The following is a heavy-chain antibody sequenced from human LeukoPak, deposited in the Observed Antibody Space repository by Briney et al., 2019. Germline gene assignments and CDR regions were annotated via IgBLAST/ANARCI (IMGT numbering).Heavy chain of an antibody. CDR2: INPSGGST. V-gene: IGHV1-46*01. Sequence: ASVKVSCKASGYTFTSYYMHWVRQAPGQGLEWMGIINPSGGSTSYAQKFQGRVTITADKSTSTAYMELSSLRSEDTAVYYCARGVFDSSGRYYFDYWGQGTLVTVSS. J-gene: IGHJ4*02. CDR3: ARGVFDSSGRYYFDY. D-gene: IGHD3-22*01. CDR1: GYTFTSYY.